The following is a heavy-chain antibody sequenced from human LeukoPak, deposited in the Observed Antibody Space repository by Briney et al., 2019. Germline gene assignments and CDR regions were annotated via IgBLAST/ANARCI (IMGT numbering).Heavy chain of an antibody. Sequence: RASVKVSCKASGGTFITYAISWVRQAPGQGLEWMGGIIPIFGTANYAQKFQGRVTITADESTSTAYMELSSLRSEDTAVYYCARAAYSSSYAAGYWGQGTLVTVSS. CDR1: GGTFITYA. CDR3: ARAAYSSSYAAGY. V-gene: IGHV1-69*01. D-gene: IGHD6-6*01. J-gene: IGHJ4*02. CDR2: IIPIFGTA.